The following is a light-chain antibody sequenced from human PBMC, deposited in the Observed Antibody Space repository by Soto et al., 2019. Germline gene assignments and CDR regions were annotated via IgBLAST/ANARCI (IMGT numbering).Light chain of an antibody. V-gene: IGKV1-39*01. Sequence: DIQMTQSPSSLSASVGDRVTITCRASQSISNCLSWFQQKPGQAPKLLISAACSLQSGVPSRFSGSGSGTDFIPTIDSLQPEDFATYYCQQTYIAPSTFGQGTKLGVK. CDR1: QSISNC. CDR3: QQTYIAPST. J-gene: IGKJ1*01. CDR2: AAC.